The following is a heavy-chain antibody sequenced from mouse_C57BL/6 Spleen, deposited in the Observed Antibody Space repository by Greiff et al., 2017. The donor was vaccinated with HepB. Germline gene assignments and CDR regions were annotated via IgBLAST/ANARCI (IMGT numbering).Heavy chain of an antibody. Sequence: VQLQQSGPELVKPGASVKISCKASGYAFSSSWMNWVKQRPGKGLEWIGRIYPGDGDTNYNGKFKGKATLTADKSSSTAYMQLSSLTSEDSAVYFCARWRYYDAMDYWGQGTSVTVSS. V-gene: IGHV1-82*01. CDR3: ARWRYYDAMDY. D-gene: IGHD2-14*01. CDR2: IYPGDGDT. CDR1: GYAFSSSW. J-gene: IGHJ4*01.